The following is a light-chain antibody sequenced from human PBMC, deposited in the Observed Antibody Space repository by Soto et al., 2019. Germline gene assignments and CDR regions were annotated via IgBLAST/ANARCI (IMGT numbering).Light chain of an antibody. J-gene: IGLJ1*01. V-gene: IGLV1-44*01. CDR2: TNN. Sequence: QAVVTQPPSVSGTPGQGISISCSGGTSNIESHPVNWFQQVPGAAPKLLIKTNNQRPSGVPDRFSGSKSGASASLAISGLQSEDEATYYCATWDDSRNGVFGSGTKLTVL. CDR3: ATWDDSRNGV. CDR1: TSNIESHP.